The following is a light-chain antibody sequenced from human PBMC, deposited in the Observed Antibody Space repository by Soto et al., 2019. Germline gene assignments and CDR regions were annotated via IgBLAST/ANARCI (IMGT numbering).Light chain of an antibody. V-gene: IGLV2-23*01. CDR1: SSDVGSYNL. Sequence: LTQPASVSWSPGQSITISCTGTSSDVGSYNLVSWYQQHPGKAPKLMIYEGSKRPSGVSNRFSGSKSGNTASLTISGLQAEDEADYYCCSYAGSSTYVFGTGTKVTVL. J-gene: IGLJ1*01. CDR3: CSYAGSSTYV. CDR2: EGS.